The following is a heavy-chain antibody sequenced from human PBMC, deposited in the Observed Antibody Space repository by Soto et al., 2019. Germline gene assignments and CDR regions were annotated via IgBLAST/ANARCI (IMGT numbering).Heavy chain of an antibody. CDR3: ARGGEVGVAGSADFDM. V-gene: IGHV1-46*01. Sequence: QVQMVQSGAEVKKPGASVKISCTASGYTVTTHYMPWVRQAPGRGLEWKGAINPGSGAAKYTQTFRARVARTRDTTTTTIYMEMRALRAEDTAVIYCARGGEVGVAGSADFDMWGKGTMVTVSS. D-gene: IGHD3-3*01. CDR2: INPGSGAA. J-gene: IGHJ3*02. CDR1: GYTVTTHY.